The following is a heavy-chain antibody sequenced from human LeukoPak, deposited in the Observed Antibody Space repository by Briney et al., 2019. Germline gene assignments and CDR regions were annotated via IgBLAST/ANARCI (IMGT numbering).Heavy chain of an antibody. J-gene: IGHJ4*02. Sequence: GGSPRLSCAASGFTFSSYGMHWVRQAPGKGLEWVAFIRYDGSNKYYADSVKGRFTISRDNSKNTLYLQMNSLRAEDTAVYYCAKGRYYNILTGYPRQYYFDYWGQGTLVTVSS. CDR2: IRYDGSNK. D-gene: IGHD3-9*01. CDR3: AKGRYYNILTGYPRQYYFDY. CDR1: GFTFSSYG. V-gene: IGHV3-30*02.